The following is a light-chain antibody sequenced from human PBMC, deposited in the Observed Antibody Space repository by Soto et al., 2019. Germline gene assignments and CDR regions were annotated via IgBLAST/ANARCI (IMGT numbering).Light chain of an antibody. CDR2: SNN. J-gene: IGLJ1*01. V-gene: IGLV1-44*01. CDR3: AAWDDSLNGLYV. CDR1: SSNIGSNT. Sequence: QSVLTQPPSASGTPGQRVTISCSGSSSNIGSNTVNWYQQLPGTAPKLLIYSNNQRPSGVPDRFSGSKSSSAASLAISGLRSEDEADYYCAAWDDSLNGLYVFGTGTKVTVL.